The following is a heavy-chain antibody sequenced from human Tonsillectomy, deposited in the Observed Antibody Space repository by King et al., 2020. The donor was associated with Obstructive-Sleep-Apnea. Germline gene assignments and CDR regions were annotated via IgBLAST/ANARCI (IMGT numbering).Heavy chain of an antibody. Sequence: LQLQESGPGLVKPSETLSLTCTVSGGSISSSSYYWGWIRQPPGKGLEWIGTIYYSGSTYYNPSLKSRVTISVDTSKNQFSLKLSPVTAADTAVYYCARQPIVGATRDAFDIWGQGTMVTVSS. CDR1: GGSISSSSYY. D-gene: IGHD1-26*01. V-gene: IGHV4-39*01. CDR2: IYYSGST. J-gene: IGHJ3*02. CDR3: ARQPIVGATRDAFDI.